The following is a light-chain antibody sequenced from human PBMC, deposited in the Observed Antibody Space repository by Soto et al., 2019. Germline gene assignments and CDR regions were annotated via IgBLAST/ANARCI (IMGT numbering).Light chain of an antibody. CDR1: QSVSSSY. J-gene: IGKJ2*01. Sequence: EIVLTQSPGTLSLSPGERATLSCRASQSVSSSYLAWYQQKPGQAPRLLIYGASSRATGIPDRFSGSGSGTYFTRTISRLEPEDFAVYYCQQYGSSRSTFGQGTKLEIK. CDR2: GAS. CDR3: QQYGSSRST. V-gene: IGKV3-20*01.